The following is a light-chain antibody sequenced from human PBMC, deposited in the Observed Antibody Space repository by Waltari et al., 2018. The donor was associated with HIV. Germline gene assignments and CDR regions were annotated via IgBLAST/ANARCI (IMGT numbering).Light chain of an antibody. CDR3: QQYGSSPSYT. CDR2: GAS. Sequence: EIVLTQSPGPLSLYPGERATLSCRASQSVSSSYLAWYQQKPGQAPRLLIDGASSRATGIPDRFSGSGSGTDFTLTISRLEPEDFAVYYCQQYGSSPSYTFGQGTKLEIK. J-gene: IGKJ2*01. V-gene: IGKV3-20*01. CDR1: QSVSSSY.